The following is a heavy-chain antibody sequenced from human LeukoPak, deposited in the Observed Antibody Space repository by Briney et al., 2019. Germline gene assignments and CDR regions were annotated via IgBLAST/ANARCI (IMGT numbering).Heavy chain of an antibody. V-gene: IGHV3-23*01. J-gene: IGHJ4*02. CDR1: GFTFSSDA. CDR2: VIGSGDGT. CDR3: AKERLGGTYGDYAVDY. Sequence: GWLRLSCAASGFTFSSDAMGWVGHAPGQGREWCASVIGSGDGTYYADSVKGRFTISRDNSKKTLDMHMDSLRAQETAVYSCAKERLGGTYGDYAVDYWGQGTLVTVSS. D-gene: IGHD4-17*01.